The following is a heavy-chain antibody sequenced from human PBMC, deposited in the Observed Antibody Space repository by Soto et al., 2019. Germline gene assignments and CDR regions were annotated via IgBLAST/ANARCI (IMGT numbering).Heavy chain of an antibody. Sequence: PGGSPSLSRAASGFTCSSYATNRVRPAPGEGLEWVSDISGRGAGTYYADSVKGRFTISRDNSKNTLYLQMNSLRTEDTAVYYCARDLRNDWNWFDSWGQGTLVTVSS. D-gene: IGHD3-3*01. CDR2: ISGRGAGT. V-gene: IGHV3-23*01. CDR3: ARDLRNDWNWFDS. J-gene: IGHJ5*01. CDR1: GFTCSSYA.